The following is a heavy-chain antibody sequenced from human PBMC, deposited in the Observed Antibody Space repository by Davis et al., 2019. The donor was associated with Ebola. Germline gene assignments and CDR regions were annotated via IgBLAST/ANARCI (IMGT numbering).Heavy chain of an antibody. D-gene: IGHD6-13*01. J-gene: IGHJ4*02. V-gene: IGHV1-46*01. Sequence: AASVKVSCKASGYTFSIYYMYWVRQASGQGLEWMGIINPSGATTSYAQKFQGRVTMTRDTSTSTVYMELISLRSEDTAVYYCASPGIAAGAPRYWGQGTLVTVSS. CDR1: GYTFSIYY. CDR2: INPSGATT. CDR3: ASPGIAAGAPRY.